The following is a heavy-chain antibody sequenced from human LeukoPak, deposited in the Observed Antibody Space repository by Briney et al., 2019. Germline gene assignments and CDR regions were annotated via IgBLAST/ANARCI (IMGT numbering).Heavy chain of an antibody. CDR1: NGSINFVSYY. D-gene: IGHD3-9*01. CDR2: IHYTGNT. V-gene: IGHV4-61*01. J-gene: IGHJ4*02. CDR3: ARDGAGMTGTGLDY. Sequence: SETLSLTCTVSNGSINFVSYYWSWIRQPPGKGLEWLGYIHYTGNTIYNLSLKSRVTISMDTAKNQFSLKVSSVTAADAAVYYCARDGAGMTGTGLDYWGQGILATVSS.